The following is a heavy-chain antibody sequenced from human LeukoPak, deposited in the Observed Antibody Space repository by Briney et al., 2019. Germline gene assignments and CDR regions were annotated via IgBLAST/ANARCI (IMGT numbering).Heavy chain of an antibody. CDR3: ARESTSSYYYYYGMDV. Sequence: GGSLRLSCAASGFNFSSYSMNWVRQAPGKGLEWVSSISSSSSYIYYADSVKGRFTISRDNAKNSLYLQMNSLRAEDTAVYYCARESTSSYYYYYGMDVWGQGTTVTVSS. CDR1: GFNFSSYS. CDR2: ISSSSSYI. J-gene: IGHJ6*02. V-gene: IGHV3-21*01. D-gene: IGHD2-2*01.